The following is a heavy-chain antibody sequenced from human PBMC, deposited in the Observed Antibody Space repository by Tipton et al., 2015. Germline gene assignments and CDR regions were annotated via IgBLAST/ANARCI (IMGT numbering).Heavy chain of an antibody. CDR2: ISYSGTT. D-gene: IGHD3-3*01. CDR1: GGSITTYY. V-gene: IGHV4-59*12. J-gene: IGHJ4*02. CDR3: ARGSAILGVVNPTCDY. Sequence: TLSLTCTVSGGSITTYYWTWIRQPPGKGLEWIGYISYSGTTNYNPSLNNRVTISADTSRNQFSLRLTSVTTADTAVYYCARGSAILGVVNPTCDYGGQGTLVTVSS.